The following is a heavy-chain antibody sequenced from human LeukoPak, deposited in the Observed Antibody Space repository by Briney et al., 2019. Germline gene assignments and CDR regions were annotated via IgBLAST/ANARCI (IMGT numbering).Heavy chain of an antibody. J-gene: IGHJ4*02. D-gene: IGHD2-2*01. V-gene: IGHV1-18*01. Sequence: ASVKVSCKASGYTFTSYGISWVRQAPGQGLEWMGWISAYNGNTNYAQKLQGRVTMTTDTSTSTAYRELRSLRSDDTAVYYCASCSSGTFPCDYWGQGTLVTVSS. CDR1: GYTFTSYG. CDR3: ASCSSGTFPCDY. CDR2: ISAYNGNT.